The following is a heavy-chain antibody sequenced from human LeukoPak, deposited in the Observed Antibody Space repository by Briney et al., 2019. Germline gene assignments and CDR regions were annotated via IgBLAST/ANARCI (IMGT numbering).Heavy chain of an antibody. CDR3: AREGEGDCSGGSCSYYYYGMDV. CDR2: ISACNGNT. CDR1: GYTFTSYG. Sequence: ASVKVSCKASGYTFTSYGISWVRQAPGQGLEWMGWISACNGNTNYAQKLQGRVTMTTDTSTSTAYMELRSLGSDDTAVYYCAREGEGDCSGGSCSYYYYGMDVWGQGTTVTVSS. J-gene: IGHJ6*02. V-gene: IGHV1-18*01. D-gene: IGHD2-15*01.